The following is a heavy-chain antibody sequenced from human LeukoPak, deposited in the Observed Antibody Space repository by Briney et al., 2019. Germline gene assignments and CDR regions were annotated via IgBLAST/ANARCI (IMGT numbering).Heavy chain of an antibody. V-gene: IGHV4-39*01. CDR1: GGSISSSSYY. CDR2: IYYSGST. CDR3: ASLGFTDYGMDV. J-gene: IGHJ6*02. Sequence: SETLSLTCTVSGGSISSSSYYWGWIRQPPGQGLEWIGSIYYSGSTYYNPSLKSRVTISVDTSKNQFSLKLSSVTAADTAVYYCASLGFTDYGMDVWGQGTTVTVSS. D-gene: IGHD7-27*01.